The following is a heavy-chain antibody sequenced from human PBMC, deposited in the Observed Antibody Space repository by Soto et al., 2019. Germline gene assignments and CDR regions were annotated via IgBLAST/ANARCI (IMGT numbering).Heavy chain of an antibody. CDR3: VRDITPNNFASGSYTY. J-gene: IGHJ4*02. CDR2: ISSTSVYT. V-gene: IGHV3-11*06. CDR1: GFPFSNYY. Sequence: QVQLVESGGGLVKPGGSLRLSCAASGFPFSNYYMNWIRQAPGKGLQWVSYISSTSVYTNYADSVKGRFTISRDNAKNSLCLQMNSLRPEDTAVYYCVRDITPNNFASGSYTYWGQGILVTVSS. D-gene: IGHD3-10*01.